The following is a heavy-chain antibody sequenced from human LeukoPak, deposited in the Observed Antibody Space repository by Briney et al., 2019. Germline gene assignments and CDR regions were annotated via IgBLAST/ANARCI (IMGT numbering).Heavy chain of an antibody. D-gene: IGHD4-17*01. CDR1: GFTFSSYW. V-gene: IGHV3-74*01. Sequence: GRSLRLSCAASGFTFSSYWMHWVRQAPGKGLVWVLRINSDGSSTSYADSVKGRFTISRDNAKNTLYLQMNSLRAEDTAVYYCMSRDYGDYGAPSYFDYWGQGTLVTVSS. J-gene: IGHJ4*02. CDR3: MSRDYGDYGAPSYFDY. CDR2: INSDGSST.